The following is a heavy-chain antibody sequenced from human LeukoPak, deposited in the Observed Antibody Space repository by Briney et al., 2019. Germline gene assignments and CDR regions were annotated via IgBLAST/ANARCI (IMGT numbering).Heavy chain of an antibody. J-gene: IGHJ4*02. D-gene: IGHD5-24*01. CDR1: GGSISSANSY. Sequence: SQTLSLTCNVSGGSISSANSYWSWIRQPPGKGLEWIGYISYSGSTYYNASLKSRVTISFDTSNNRFSLKLTSMTAADTAIYFCARLDMATIFDYWRQGALVTVSS. V-gene: IGHV4-30-4*01. CDR3: ARLDMATIFDY. CDR2: ISYSGST.